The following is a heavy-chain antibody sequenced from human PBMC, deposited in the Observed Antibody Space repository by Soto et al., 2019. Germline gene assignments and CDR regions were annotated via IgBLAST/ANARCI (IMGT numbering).Heavy chain of an antibody. Sequence: SETLSLTCTVSGGSISSYYWSWIRQPPGKGLEWIGYSYYSGSTYYNPSLKSRVTISVDTSKNQFSLKLSSVTAADTAVYYCARAMVVTQNWFDPWGQGTLVTVSS. CDR3: ARAMVVTQNWFDP. CDR2: SYYSGST. V-gene: IGHV4-59*08. D-gene: IGHD2-21*02. CDR1: GGSISSYY. J-gene: IGHJ5*02.